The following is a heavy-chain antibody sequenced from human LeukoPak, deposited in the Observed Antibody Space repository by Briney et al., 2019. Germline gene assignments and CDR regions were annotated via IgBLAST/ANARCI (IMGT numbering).Heavy chain of an antibody. CDR3: ASEGASGGYTFDY. CDR1: GFTFSSYS. V-gene: IGHV3-21*01. CDR2: ISSSSSYI. Sequence: PGGSLRLSCAASGFTFSSYSMKWIRQAPGKGLEWVSSISSSSSYIYYADSVKGRFTISRDNAKNSLYLQMNSLRAEDTAVYYCASEGASGGYTFDYWGQGTLVTVSS. D-gene: IGHD2-15*01. J-gene: IGHJ4*02.